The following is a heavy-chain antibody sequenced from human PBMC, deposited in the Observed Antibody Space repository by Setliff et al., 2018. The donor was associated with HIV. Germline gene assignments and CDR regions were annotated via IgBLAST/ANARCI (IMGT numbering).Heavy chain of an antibody. V-gene: IGHV4-39*01. D-gene: IGHD2-21*01. CDR2: IYYSGST. CDR3: ARQVTVVGYFETAAGSFNY. Sequence: SETLSLTCTVSGGSISSNNYFWGWIRQPPEKGLEWIGSIYYSGSTYYNPSLKSRVTISTDTSKNQFSLKVRSVTAADTAVYYCARQVTVVGYFETAAGSFNYWGPGTLVTVSS. J-gene: IGHJ4*02. CDR1: GGSISSNNYF.